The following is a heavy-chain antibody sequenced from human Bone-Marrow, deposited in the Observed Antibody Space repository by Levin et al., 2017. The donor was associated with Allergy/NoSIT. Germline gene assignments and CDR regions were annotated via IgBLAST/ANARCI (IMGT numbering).Heavy chain of an antibody. V-gene: IGHV4-4*02. D-gene: IGHD2-15*01. CDR1: GDSISSSNW. CDR2: IYYSGST. Sequence: KPSETLSLTCAVSGDSISSSNWWSWVRQPPGKGLEWIGEIYYSGSTNYNPSLKSRVTISVDKSKNQLSLKLRSVTAADPAVAYCARTPHSRSLHDSWGQGTLVTVSS. J-gene: IGHJ4*02. CDR3: ARTPHSRSLHDS.